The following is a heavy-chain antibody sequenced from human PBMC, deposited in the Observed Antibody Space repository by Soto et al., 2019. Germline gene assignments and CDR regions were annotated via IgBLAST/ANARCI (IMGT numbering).Heavy chain of an antibody. Sequence: PGWSLRLSCAACGFPLNTYVMSWVRQAPGKGLEWVSEISGNSANTYYADSVKGRFTISRDNSKNTLYLQMNSLRDDDTAEYYCAKKLGLVHVRKEPLDYWGQGTLVTVSS. D-gene: IGHD1-1*01. CDR2: ISGNSANT. CDR3: AKKLGLVHVRKEPLDY. CDR1: GFPLNTYV. V-gene: IGHV3-23*01. J-gene: IGHJ4*02.